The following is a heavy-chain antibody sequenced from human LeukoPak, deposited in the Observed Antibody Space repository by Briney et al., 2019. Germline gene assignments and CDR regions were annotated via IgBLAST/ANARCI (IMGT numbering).Heavy chain of an antibody. D-gene: IGHD6-13*01. CDR3: ARSAAAGSAGYHYYYYGMDV. CDR1: GYSFTSYW. V-gene: IGHV5-51*01. CDR2: IYPGDSDT. J-gene: IGHJ6*02. Sequence: GESLKISCKGSGYSFTSYWIGWVRQMPGKGLGWMGIIYPGDSDTRYSPSFQGQVTISADKSISTAYLQWSSLKASDTAMYYCARSAAAGSAGYHYYYYGMDVWGQGTTVTVSS.